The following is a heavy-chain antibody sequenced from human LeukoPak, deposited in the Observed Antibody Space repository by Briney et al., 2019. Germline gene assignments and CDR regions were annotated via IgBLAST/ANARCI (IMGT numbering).Heavy chain of an antibody. Sequence: SVKVSCKASGGTFSSYAISWVRQAPGQGLEWMGGIIPILGTANYAQKFQGRVTITADKSTSTAYMELRSLRSEDTAVYYCASHNYYDSSGYYYFFDYWGQGTLVTVSS. V-gene: IGHV1-69*10. J-gene: IGHJ4*02. CDR1: GGTFSSYA. D-gene: IGHD3-22*01. CDR3: ASHNYYDSSGYYYFFDY. CDR2: IIPILGTA.